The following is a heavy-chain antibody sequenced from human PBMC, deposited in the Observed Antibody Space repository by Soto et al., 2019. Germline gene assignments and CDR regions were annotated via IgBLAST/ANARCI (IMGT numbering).Heavy chain of an antibody. CDR1: GGSISSGGYY. Sequence: SETLSLTCTVSGGSISSGGYYWSWIRQHPGKGLEWIGYIYYSGSTYYNPSLKSRVTISVDTSKNQFSLKLSSVTAADTAVYYCATEGGDYHYYYYMDVWGKGTTVTVSS. J-gene: IGHJ6*03. CDR2: IYYSGST. D-gene: IGHD4-17*01. V-gene: IGHV4-31*03. CDR3: ATEGGDYHYYYYMDV.